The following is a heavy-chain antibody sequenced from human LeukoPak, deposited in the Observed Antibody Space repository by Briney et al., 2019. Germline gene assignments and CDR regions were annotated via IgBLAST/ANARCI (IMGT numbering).Heavy chain of an antibody. CDR1: GGSISSGGYY. CDR3: ARVRGYSYGELDY. J-gene: IGHJ4*02. V-gene: IGHV4-31*03. D-gene: IGHD5-18*01. CDR2: ISYSGSA. Sequence: SETLSLTCTVSGGSISSGGYYCSWIRQHPGKGLEWIVYISYSGSAYYNPSLNSRVTISVGTSKSQFSLKLSSVSAADTAVYYCARVRGYSYGELDYGGQGTLVTVSS.